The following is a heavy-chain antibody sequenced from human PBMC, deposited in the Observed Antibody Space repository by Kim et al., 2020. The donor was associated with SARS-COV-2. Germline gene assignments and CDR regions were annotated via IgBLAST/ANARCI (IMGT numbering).Heavy chain of an antibody. V-gene: IGHV4-59*13. CDR2: IYYSGST. Sequence: SETLSLTCTVSGGSMSSYYWSWIRRPPGQGLECIGYIYYSGSTNYYPSFKSRVTMSVDTSENQFSLRLRSVTAADTAVYFCARLIAVAGKSYFDYWGQGMKVTVSS. CDR1: GGSMSSYY. CDR3: ARLIAVAGKSYFDY. D-gene: IGHD6-19*01. J-gene: IGHJ4*02.